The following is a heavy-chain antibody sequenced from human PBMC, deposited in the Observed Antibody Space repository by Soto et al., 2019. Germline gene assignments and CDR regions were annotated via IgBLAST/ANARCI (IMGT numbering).Heavy chain of an antibody. D-gene: IGHD2-21*01. CDR2: IYYSGST. V-gene: IGHV4-39*01. Sequence: LSLTCTVSGGSISSSSYYWGWIRQPPGKGLEWIGSIYYSGSTYYNPSLKSRVTISVDTSKNQFSLKLSSVTAADTAVYYCARHIVVVIAASGGFDPWGQGTLVTVSS. CDR3: ARHIVVVIAASGGFDP. J-gene: IGHJ5*01. CDR1: GGSISSSSYY.